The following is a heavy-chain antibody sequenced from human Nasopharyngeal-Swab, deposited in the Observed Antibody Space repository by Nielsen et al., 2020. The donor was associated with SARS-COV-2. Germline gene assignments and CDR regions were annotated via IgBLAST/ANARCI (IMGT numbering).Heavy chain of an antibody. J-gene: IGHJ6*03. D-gene: IGHD4-17*01. V-gene: IGHV4-59*11. CDR2: SSYIGSS. CDR1: GGSIRSHY. Sequence: SETLSLTCTVSGGSIRSHYWSWVRQPPGKGLEWIGYSSYIGSSNYKPSLKSRVTISVDTSKNQFSLKLRFVTAADTAVYYWARGRYGDYGVDYYYYMDVWGKGATVTVSS. CDR3: ARGRYGDYGVDYYYYMDV.